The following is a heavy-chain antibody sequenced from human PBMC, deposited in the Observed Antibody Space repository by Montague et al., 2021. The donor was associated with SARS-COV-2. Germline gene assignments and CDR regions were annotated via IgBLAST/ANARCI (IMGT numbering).Heavy chain of an antibody. D-gene: IGHD5-18*01. CDR2: IYDTGNT. Sequence: SETLSLTCTVSGGSISGYYWSWIRQPPGKGPEWIGNIYDTGNTNYNPSLKSRVTISGDTSKNQFSLRLTFVTAADTAVYYCARDFRLQLWQTNYYFGLWGRGTLVSVSS. CDR3: ARDFRLQLWQTNYYFGL. J-gene: IGHJ2*01. CDR1: GGSISGYY. V-gene: IGHV4-59*01.